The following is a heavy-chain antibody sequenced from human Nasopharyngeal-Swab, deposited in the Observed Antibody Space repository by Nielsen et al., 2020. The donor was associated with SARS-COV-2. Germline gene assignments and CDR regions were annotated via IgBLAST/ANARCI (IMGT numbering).Heavy chain of an antibody. CDR3: AGGQGTVTTYYYYGMDV. CDR1: GFTFSSYA. J-gene: IGHJ6*02. Sequence: GRSLRLSCAASGFTFSSYAMHWVRQAPGKGLEWVAVIWYDGSNNYYADSVKGRFTISRDNSKNTLYLQMNSLRAEDTAVYYCAGGQGTVTTYYYYGMDVWGQGTTVTVSS. D-gene: IGHD4-17*01. V-gene: IGHV3-33*01. CDR2: IWYDGSNN.